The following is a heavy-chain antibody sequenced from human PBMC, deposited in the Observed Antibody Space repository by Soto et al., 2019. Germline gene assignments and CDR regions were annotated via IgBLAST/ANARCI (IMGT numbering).Heavy chain of an antibody. Sequence: ASVKVSCKASGYTFTGNYIHWVRQAPGQGLEWMGWINPNSGGTNYAQKFQGRVTMTRDTSISTAYMGLSRLTSDDTAVYYCARDHYYDFWSGYYTGTPFDYWGQGTLVTVSS. CDR1: GYTFTGNY. CDR2: INPNSGGT. J-gene: IGHJ4*02. V-gene: IGHV1-2*02. CDR3: ARDHYYDFWSGYYTGTPFDY. D-gene: IGHD3-3*01.